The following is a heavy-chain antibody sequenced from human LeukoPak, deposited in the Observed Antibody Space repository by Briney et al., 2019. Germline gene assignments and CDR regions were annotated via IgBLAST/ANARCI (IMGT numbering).Heavy chain of an antibody. J-gene: IGHJ3*02. D-gene: IGHD3-22*01. CDR1: GGSISSVGYS. Sequence: SHPLSLTCAVSGGSISSVGYSWSRIRQPPGKGLEWIGYIYHSGSTYYNPSLKSRVTISVDRSKNQSSLKLSSVTAADTAVYYCARVYYYDSSGHEIAFDIWGQGTMVTVSS. CDR2: IYHSGST. CDR3: ARVYYYDSSGHEIAFDI. V-gene: IGHV4-30-2*01.